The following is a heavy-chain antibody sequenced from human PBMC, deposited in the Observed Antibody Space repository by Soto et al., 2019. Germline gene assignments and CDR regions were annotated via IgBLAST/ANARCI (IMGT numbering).Heavy chain of an antibody. CDR1: VGSISSNY. V-gene: IGHV4-59*01. J-gene: IGHJ4*02. CDR3: ARYRREAVAGYTLDN. CDR2: VYNSGST. D-gene: IGHD6-13*01. Sequence: SETLSLTCTVSVGSISSNYWTWIRQPPGKGLEWIGYVYNSGSTNYNPSLKSRVTISEDTSKSQFSLKVNSMTAADTAVYYCARYRREAVAGYTLDNWGQGILVTVSS.